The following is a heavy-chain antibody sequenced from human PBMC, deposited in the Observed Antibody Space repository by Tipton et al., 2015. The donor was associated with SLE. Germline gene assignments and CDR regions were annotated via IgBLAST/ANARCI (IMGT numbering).Heavy chain of an antibody. Sequence: TLSLTCDVKGGSFSGYYWSWIRQSPEKGLEWIGEVNHFGTIYYNASLKSRVTISIDATKNQFSLNLNSVTAADTAVYYCARGQRYRPFDIWGQGTMVTVSS. CDR3: ARGQRYRPFDI. CDR1: GGSFSGYY. CDR2: VNHFGTI. J-gene: IGHJ3*02. V-gene: IGHV4-34*01. D-gene: IGHD2-15*01.